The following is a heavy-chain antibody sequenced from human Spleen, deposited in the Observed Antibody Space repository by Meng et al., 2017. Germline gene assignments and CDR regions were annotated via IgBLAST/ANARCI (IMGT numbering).Heavy chain of an antibody. CDR2: IYPNTGVT. J-gene: IGHJ4*02. CDR1: GYTFTDDW. CDR3: ARTGDDSSSFAF. Sequence: QVQTVQSGAWGKKPGASVKVSCKASGYTFTDDWIPWVRQAPGQGLEWMGRIYPNTGVTNYGKNFQGRVTMTRDTSIDTVYMELSSLRSDDTALYFCARTGDDSSSFAFWGQGTLVTVSS. V-gene: IGHV1-2*06. D-gene: IGHD6-6*01.